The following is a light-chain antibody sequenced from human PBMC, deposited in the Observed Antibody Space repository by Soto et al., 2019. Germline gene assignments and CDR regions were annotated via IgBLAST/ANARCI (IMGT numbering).Light chain of an antibody. Sequence: SVLSQRGPVSGSPGQSITRSCTGTSSDVGNYNYVSWYQQYPGRVPKLLIYMVSNRLSGVYNRFSRAKSGNTACLAIPGLQAEDEADYLCSSHTPGRHYVFGGGTKVTVL. V-gene: IGLV2-14*01. J-gene: IGLJ2*01. CDR2: MVS. CDR1: SSDVGNYNY. CDR3: SSHTPGRHYV.